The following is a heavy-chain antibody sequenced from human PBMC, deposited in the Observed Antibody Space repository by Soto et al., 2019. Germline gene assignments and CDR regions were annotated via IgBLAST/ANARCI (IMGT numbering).Heavy chain of an antibody. D-gene: IGHD6-19*01. V-gene: IGHV3-30*18. J-gene: IGHJ6*02. Sequence: GGSLRLSCAASGFTFSSYGMHWVRQAPGKGLEWVAVISYDGSNKYYADSVKGRFTISRDNSKNTLYLQMNSLRAEDTAVYYCAKATGYSSGWLYYYYYGMDVWGQGTTVTVSS. CDR2: ISYDGSNK. CDR1: GFTFSSYG. CDR3: AKATGYSSGWLYYYYYGMDV.